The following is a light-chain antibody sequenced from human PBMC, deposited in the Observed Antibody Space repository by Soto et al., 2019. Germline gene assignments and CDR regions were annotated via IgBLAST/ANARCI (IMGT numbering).Light chain of an antibody. Sequence: DIVMTQSPDSLAVSLGERATINCKSSQGVLYSSNNRNYLAWYQQKPGQPPKLLIYWASTRESGVPDRFSGSGSGTDFTLTISSLQAEDVAVYYCQQYYTTPFTFGPGTKVDI. CDR3: QQYYTTPFT. V-gene: IGKV4-1*01. CDR2: WAS. CDR1: QGVLYSSNNRNY. J-gene: IGKJ3*01.